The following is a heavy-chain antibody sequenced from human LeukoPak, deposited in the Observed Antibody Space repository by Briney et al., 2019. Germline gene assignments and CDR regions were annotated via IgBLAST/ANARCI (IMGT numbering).Heavy chain of an antibody. CDR2: IYSGGST. CDR3: ARDRTSSSWYDRGAFDI. D-gene: IGHD6-13*01. J-gene: IGHJ3*02. CDR1: GFTVSSNY. V-gene: IGHV3-66*02. Sequence: GGSLRLSCAASGFTVSSNYMSWVRQAPGKGLEWVSVIYSGGSTYYADSVKGRFTISRDNSKNTLYLQMNSLRAEDTAVYYCARDRTSSSWYDRGAFDIWGQGTMVTVSS.